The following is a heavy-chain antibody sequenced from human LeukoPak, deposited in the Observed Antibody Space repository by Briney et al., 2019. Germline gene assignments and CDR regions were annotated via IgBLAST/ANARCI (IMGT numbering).Heavy chain of an antibody. CDR1: GGTFSSYA. Sequence: ASVKVSCKASGGTFSSYAISWVRQAPGQGLEWMGGIIPIFGTANYAQKFQGRVTTTADESTSTAYMELSSLRSEDTAVYYCARDSGNYYDSSGYPYENQFDYWGQGTLVTVSS. CDR2: IIPIFGTA. D-gene: IGHD3-22*01. J-gene: IGHJ4*02. CDR3: ARDSGNYYDSSGYPYENQFDY. V-gene: IGHV1-69*13.